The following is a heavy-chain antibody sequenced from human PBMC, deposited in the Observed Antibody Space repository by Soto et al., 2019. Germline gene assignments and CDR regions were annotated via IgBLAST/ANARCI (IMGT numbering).Heavy chain of an antibody. CDR1: GFGFINSW. CDR3: TSAGQYCTSTTCKAY. J-gene: IGHJ4*02. CDR2: IKSKNDGGTT. Sequence: GGSLRLSCAASGFGFINSWMNWVRQAPGKGLEWVGRIKSKNDGGTTDYAAPVQGRFTISRDDSKTTIYLQMNSLKTEDTAVYYCTSAGQYCTSTTCKAYWGQGTPVTVSS. V-gene: IGHV3-15*07. D-gene: IGHD2-2*01.